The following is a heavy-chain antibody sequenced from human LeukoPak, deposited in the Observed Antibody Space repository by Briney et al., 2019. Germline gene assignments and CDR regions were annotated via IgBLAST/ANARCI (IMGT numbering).Heavy chain of an antibody. D-gene: IGHD4-17*01. CDR3: ARDYGAYPYYSDY. V-gene: IGHV3-23*01. CDR2: ISGSAGST. Sequence: GGSLRLSCAVSGFSFSSYAMNWVRQAPGKRLEWVSAISGSAGSTYYADSVKGRFTISRDNSKNTLYLQMNSLRAEDTALYYCARDYGAYPYYSDYWGQGTLVTVSS. J-gene: IGHJ4*02. CDR1: GFSFSSYA.